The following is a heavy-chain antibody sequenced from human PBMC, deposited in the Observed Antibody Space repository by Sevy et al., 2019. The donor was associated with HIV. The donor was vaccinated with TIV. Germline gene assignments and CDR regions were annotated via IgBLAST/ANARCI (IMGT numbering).Heavy chain of an antibody. J-gene: IGHJ3*01. CDR2: IYVGDSDT. CDR1: GYDFNTHW. D-gene: IGHD3-3*01. Sequence: GESLKISCKGSGYDFNTHWIVWVRQMPGKGVEWLGIIYVGDSDTRYSPSFQGQVTISADKSINTAYLQWSSLKASDTAMYYCAGRQTIYTALDFWGQGTMVTVSS. CDR3: AGRQTIYTALDF. V-gene: IGHV5-51*01.